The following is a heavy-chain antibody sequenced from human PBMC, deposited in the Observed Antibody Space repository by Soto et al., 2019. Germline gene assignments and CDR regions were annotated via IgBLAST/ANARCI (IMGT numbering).Heavy chain of an antibody. CDR1: GFTFSSYA. J-gene: IGHJ3*01. CDR3: AKYAMTTLSQDAFDV. Sequence: EVQLLESGGGLVQPGGSLRLSCAASGFTFSSYAMSWVRQGPGKGLAWVSTISGSGGRTYYADSVKDRFTIYRDNSKNTRTLQRNSLRSEDTAVHYCAKYAMTTLSQDAFDVWGQGTMVTVS. D-gene: IGHD4-17*01. V-gene: IGHV3-23*01. CDR2: ISGSGGRT.